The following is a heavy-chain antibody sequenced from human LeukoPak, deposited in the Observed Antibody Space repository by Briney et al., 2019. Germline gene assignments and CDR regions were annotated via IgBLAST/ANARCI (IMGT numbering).Heavy chain of an antibody. J-gene: IGHJ5*02. D-gene: IGHD6-13*01. CDR2: IYYSGST. Sequence: PSVTLSLTCTVSGGSISSHYWSWIRQPPGKGLEWIGYIYYSGSTNYNPSLKSRVTISVDTSKNQFSLKLSSVTAADTAVYYCARGNRIAAAAAGTGWFDPWGQGTLVTVSS. CDR3: ARGNRIAAAAAGTGWFDP. CDR1: GGSISSHY. V-gene: IGHV4-59*11.